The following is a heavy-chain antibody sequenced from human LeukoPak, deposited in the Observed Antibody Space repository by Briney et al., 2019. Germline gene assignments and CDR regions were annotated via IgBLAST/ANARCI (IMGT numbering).Heavy chain of an antibody. CDR1: GDSISSYY. CDR3: ARDYAFDI. Sequence: PSETLSLTCTVSGDSISSYYWSWIRQPPGKGLEWIGYIYYIGSTNYNPSLKSRVAISADTSKNQFSLKLSSVTAADTAVYYCARDYAFDIWGQGTMVAVSS. J-gene: IGHJ3*02. CDR2: IYYIGST. V-gene: IGHV4-59*01.